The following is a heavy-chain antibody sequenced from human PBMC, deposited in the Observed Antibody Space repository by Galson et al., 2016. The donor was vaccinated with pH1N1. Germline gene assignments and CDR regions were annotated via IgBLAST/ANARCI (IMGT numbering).Heavy chain of an antibody. J-gene: IGHJ4*02. CDR2: IKNKVDGVPT. CDR3: TSDGGTYFDALGLDH. D-gene: IGHD3-3*01. CDR1: GIFFHNAW. Sequence: SGAEVKKPGESLRLSCAASGIFFHNAWMSWVRQAPGKGLEWVGRIKNKVDGVPTDYAAPVKDRFTLSRDDSRNTVFLQMNSLKTEDTAVYFCTSDGGTYFDALGLDHWGQGTLVTVSS. V-gene: IGHV3-15*01.